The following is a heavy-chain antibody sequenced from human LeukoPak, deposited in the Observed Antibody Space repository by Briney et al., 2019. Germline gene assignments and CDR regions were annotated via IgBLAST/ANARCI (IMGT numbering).Heavy chain of an antibody. CDR2: ISSSGSTI. J-gene: IGHJ6*04. CDR1: RFTFGSSW. D-gene: IGHD3-10*02. CDR3: AELGITMIGGV. Sequence: PGGSLRLSCAASRFTFGSSWMNWVRQAPGKGLEWVSYISSSGSTIYYADSVKGRFTISRDNAKNSLYLQMNSLRAEDTAVYYCAELGITMIGGVWGKGTTVTISS. V-gene: IGHV3-48*04.